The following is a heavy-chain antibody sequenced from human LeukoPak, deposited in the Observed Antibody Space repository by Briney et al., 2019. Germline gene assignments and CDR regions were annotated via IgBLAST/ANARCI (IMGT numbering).Heavy chain of an antibody. CDR3: ARDRERGYSGYDSGWFDP. Sequence: PSETLSLTCTPSGGSISTYYWSWIRQPPGKGLEWIGYIYHSGSTNYNPSLKSRVTISVDTSKNQFSLKLSSVTAADTAVYYCARDRERGYSGYDSGWFDPWGQGTLVTVSS. CDR1: GGSISTYY. V-gene: IGHV4-59*01. D-gene: IGHD5-12*01. J-gene: IGHJ5*02. CDR2: IYHSGST.